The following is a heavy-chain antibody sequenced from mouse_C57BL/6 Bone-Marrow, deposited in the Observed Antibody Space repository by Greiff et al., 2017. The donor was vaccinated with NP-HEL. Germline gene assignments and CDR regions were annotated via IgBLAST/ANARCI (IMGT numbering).Heavy chain of an antibody. Sequence: QVQLKQSGAELARPGASVTLSCKASGYTFTSYGISWVKQRTGQGLEWIGAIYPRSGNTYYNEQFKGKATLTADKSSSTAYMELRSLTSEDSAVYYCARWGGNYEAYWGQGTLVTVAA. CDR3: ARWGGNYEAY. J-gene: IGHJ3*01. V-gene: IGHV1-81*01. CDR2: IYPRSGNT. CDR1: GYTFTSYG. D-gene: IGHD2-1*01.